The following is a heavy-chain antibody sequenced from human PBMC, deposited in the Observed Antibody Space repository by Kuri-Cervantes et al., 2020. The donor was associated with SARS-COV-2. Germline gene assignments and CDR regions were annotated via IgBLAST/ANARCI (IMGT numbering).Heavy chain of an antibody. Sequence: ASVKVSCKASGYTFTSYYMHWVRQAPGQGLEWMGWINPNSGGTNYAQKFQGRVTMTRDTSISTAYMELSRLRSDDTAVYYCAREPRYGSSGYYSDYWGQGTLVTVSS. CDR1: GYTFTSYY. CDR2: INPNSGGT. CDR3: AREPRYGSSGYYSDY. D-gene: IGHD3-22*01. J-gene: IGHJ4*02. V-gene: IGHV1-2*02.